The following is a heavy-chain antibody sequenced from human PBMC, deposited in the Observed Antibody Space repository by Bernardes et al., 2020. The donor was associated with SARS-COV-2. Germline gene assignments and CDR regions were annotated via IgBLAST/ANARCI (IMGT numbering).Heavy chain of an antibody. V-gene: IGHV4-39*01. CDR2: RYRDGST. J-gene: IGHJ6*02. D-gene: IGHD3-9*01. CDR3: ARHVYSYDITGGMDV. CDR1: GDSIRTSDYY. Sequence: SETLSRTCSVSGDSIRTSDYYWGWIRRPTGKGLEWIGSRYRDGSTYYDPSLKSRVTISADTSKNQFSLKLTSVTSTDTAVYFCARHVYSYDITGGMDVWGQGTTVTVSS.